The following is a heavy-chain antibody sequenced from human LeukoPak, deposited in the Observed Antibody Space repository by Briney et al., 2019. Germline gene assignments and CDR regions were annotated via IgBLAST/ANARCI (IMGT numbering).Heavy chain of an antibody. CDR3: AWHGTDLVITKADSHYYFDY. Sequence: SETLSLTCTVSVGSMSVRSYYWRWIRQPPGKGLEWIGSIYYSGSTYYNSSLKSRVTISVDTSKNHFSLRLSSVTAADTAMYLLAWHGTDLVITKADSHYYFDYWGQGTLVTVSS. D-gene: IGHD2/OR15-2a*01. CDR1: VGSMSVRSYY. CDR2: IYYSGST. J-gene: IGHJ4*02. V-gene: IGHV4-39*02.